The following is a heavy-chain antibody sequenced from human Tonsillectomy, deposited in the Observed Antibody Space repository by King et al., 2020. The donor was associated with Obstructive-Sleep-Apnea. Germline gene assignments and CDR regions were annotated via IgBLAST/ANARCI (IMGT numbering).Heavy chain of an antibody. D-gene: IGHD6-19*01. V-gene: IGHV3-9*01. CDR3: VKDKNSGWYVDYFDY. Sequence: VQLVESGGGLVQPGRSLRLSCAASGFTFDDYAMHWVRQAPGKGLEWVSGINWNSDRIGYAVSLKGRFTISRDNAKNSLYLQVNSLRAEDTALYYCVKDKNSGWYVDYFDYWGQGTLVTVSS. CDR1: GFTFDDYA. CDR2: INWNSDRI. J-gene: IGHJ4*02.